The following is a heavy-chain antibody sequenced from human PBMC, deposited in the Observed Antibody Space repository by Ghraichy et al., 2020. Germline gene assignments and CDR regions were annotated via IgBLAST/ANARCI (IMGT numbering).Heavy chain of an antibody. CDR1: GFSFSDYA. J-gene: IGHJ4*02. V-gene: IGHV3-23*01. Sequence: GGSLRLSCAGSGFSFSDYAMAWVRQAPGKGLEWLSFISASGSRAYYADSVMGRFTISRDNSKNTLYLQMNSLRVEDAAIYYCAKARVGDFGDYYAYWGQGTLVTVSS. D-gene: IGHD4-17*01. CDR2: ISASGSRA. CDR3: AKARVGDFGDYYAY.